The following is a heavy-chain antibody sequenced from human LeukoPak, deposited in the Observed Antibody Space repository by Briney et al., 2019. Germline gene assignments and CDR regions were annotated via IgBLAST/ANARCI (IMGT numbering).Heavy chain of an antibody. D-gene: IGHD3-10*01. J-gene: IGHJ4*02. CDR2: IYHSGST. CDR1: GGSISSGGYS. Sequence: PSETLSLTCAVSGGSISSGGYSWSWIRQPPGKGLEWIGYIYHSGSTYYNPPLKSRVTISVDRSKNQFSLKLSSVTAADTAVYYCARELLWFGSSRRSYFDYWGQGTLVTVSS. V-gene: IGHV4-30-2*01. CDR3: ARELLWFGSSRRSYFDY.